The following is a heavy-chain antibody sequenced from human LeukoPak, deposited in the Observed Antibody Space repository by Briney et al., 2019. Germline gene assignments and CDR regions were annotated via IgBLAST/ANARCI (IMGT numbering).Heavy chain of an antibody. V-gene: IGHV4-38-2*02. Sequence: SETLSLTCTVSGYSISSGYYWGWTRQPPGKGLEWIGSIYHSGSTYYNPSLKSRVTISVDTSKNQFSLKLSSVTAADTAVYYCASVGASIDYWGQGTLVTVSS. D-gene: IGHD1-26*01. CDR1: GYSISSGYY. J-gene: IGHJ4*02. CDR2: IYHSGST. CDR3: ASVGASIDY.